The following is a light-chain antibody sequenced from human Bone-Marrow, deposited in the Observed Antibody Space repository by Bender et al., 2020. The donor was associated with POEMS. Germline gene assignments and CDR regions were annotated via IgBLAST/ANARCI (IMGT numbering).Light chain of an antibody. V-gene: IGLV2-11*01. CDR1: SSDVGGYNY. J-gene: IGLJ3*02. CDR2: EVT. CDR3: QSYDNSLGGWV. Sequence: QSALTQPRSVSGSPGQSVTISCTGTSSDVGGYNYVSWYQQHPGKAPKLIIYEVTKRPSGVPDRFSGSKSGNTASLAITGLQAEDEGDYYCQSYDNSLGGWVFGGGTKLTVL.